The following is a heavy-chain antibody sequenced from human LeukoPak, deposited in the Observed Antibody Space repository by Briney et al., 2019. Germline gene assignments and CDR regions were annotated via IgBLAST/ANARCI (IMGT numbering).Heavy chain of an antibody. V-gene: IGHV3-30*02. Sequence: GGSLRLSCAAPGFTFSSYGMHWVRQAPGKGLEWVAFIRYDGSNKYYADSVKGRFTISRDNSKNTLYLQMSSLRAEDTAVYYCARGPLNYDFWSGYYRELGYYYMDVWGKGTTVTVSS. D-gene: IGHD3-3*01. J-gene: IGHJ6*03. CDR3: ARGPLNYDFWSGYYRELGYYYMDV. CDR2: IRYDGSNK. CDR1: GFTFSSYG.